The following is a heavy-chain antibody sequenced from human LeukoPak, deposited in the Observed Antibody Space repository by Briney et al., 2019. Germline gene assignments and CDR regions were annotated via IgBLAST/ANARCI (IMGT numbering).Heavy chain of an antibody. Sequence: SGGSLILSCSASGFTFSSYAMSWVRQVPGKGLEWVSVISGSGDNTYYADSVKGPFTISRDNSKNMLYLQMNSLRAEDTAVYYCAKWKYSNSGIDDYWGQGTLVTVSS. CDR3: AKWKYSNSGIDDY. CDR1: GFTFSSYA. D-gene: IGHD6-6*01. V-gene: IGHV3-23*01. J-gene: IGHJ4*02. CDR2: ISGSGDNT.